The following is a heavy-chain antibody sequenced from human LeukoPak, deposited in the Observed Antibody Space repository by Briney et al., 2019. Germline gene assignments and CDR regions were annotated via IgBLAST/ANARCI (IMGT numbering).Heavy chain of an antibody. D-gene: IGHD3-9*01. CDR1: GYTFTSYD. Sequence: ASVKVSCKASGYTFTSYDFNWVRQAPGEGLEWIGWMNPNSGNTGYAQKFQGRVTITRSTSISTAYMELSSLRSEDTAVYYCARGLTYYDTLTGYYAPGGRAFDIWGQGTMVTVSS. CDR3: ARGLTYYDTLTGYYAPGGRAFDI. V-gene: IGHV1-8*03. CDR2: MNPNSGNT. J-gene: IGHJ3*02.